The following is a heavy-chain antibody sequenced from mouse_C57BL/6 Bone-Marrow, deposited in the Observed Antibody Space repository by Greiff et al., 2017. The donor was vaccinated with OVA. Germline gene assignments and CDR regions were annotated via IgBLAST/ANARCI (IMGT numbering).Heavy chain of an antibody. V-gene: IGHV5-12*01. CDR3: ARRGYDAMDY. CDR2: ISNGGGST. CDR1: GFTFSDYY. Sequence: EVQGVESGGGLVQPGGSLKLSCAASGFTFSDYYMYWVRQTPEKRLEWVAYISNGGGSTYYPDTVKGRFTISRDNAKNTLYLQMSRLKSEDTAMYYCARRGYDAMDYWGQGTSVTVSS. J-gene: IGHJ4*01.